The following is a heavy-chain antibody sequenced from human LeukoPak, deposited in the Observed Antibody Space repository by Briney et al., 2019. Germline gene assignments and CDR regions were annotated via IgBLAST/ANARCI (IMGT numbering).Heavy chain of an antibody. Sequence: PSETLSLTCTVSGGSISSSSYYWGWIRQPPGKGLEWIGSIYYSGSTYYNPSLKSRVTISVDTSKNQFSLKLSSVTAADTAVYYCASPRMVGAPLGVFDIGGKGTMVTVS. D-gene: IGHD2-15*01. CDR1: GGSISSSSYY. V-gene: IGHV4-39*01. J-gene: IGHJ3*02. CDR2: IYYSGST. CDR3: ASPRMVGAPLGVFDI.